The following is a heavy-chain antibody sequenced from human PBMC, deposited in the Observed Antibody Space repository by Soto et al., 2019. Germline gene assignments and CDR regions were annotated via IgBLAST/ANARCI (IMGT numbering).Heavy chain of an antibody. CDR2: ISSSGSNT. V-gene: IGHV3-23*01. J-gene: IGHJ4*02. D-gene: IGHD3-10*01. CDR1: GFTFSNYA. Sequence: EVQLLDSGGGLVQPGGSLRLSCAAYGFTFSNYAMSWVRQAPGKGLDWVSTISSSGSNTYYADSVKGRFSISRDNSKNTVYLEMKNLRAEDTAVYYCAKERLARGIDYWGQGTLVTVSS. CDR3: AKERLARGIDY.